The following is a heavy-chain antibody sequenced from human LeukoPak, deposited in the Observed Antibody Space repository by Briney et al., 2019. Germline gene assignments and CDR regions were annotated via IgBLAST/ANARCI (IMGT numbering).Heavy chain of an antibody. CDR2: ISYDGSNK. CDR1: GFTFSSYA. Sequence: GGSLRLSCAASGFTFSSYAMHWVRQAPGKGLEWVAVISYDGSNKYYADSVKGRFTISRDNSKNTLYLQMNSLRAEDTAVYYCARDRSNYFDYWGQGALVTVSS. V-gene: IGHV3-30-3*01. J-gene: IGHJ4*02. CDR3: ARDRSNYFDY. D-gene: IGHD3-10*01.